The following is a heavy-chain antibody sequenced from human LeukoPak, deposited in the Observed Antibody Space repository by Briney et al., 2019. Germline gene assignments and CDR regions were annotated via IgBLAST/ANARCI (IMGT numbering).Heavy chain of an antibody. J-gene: IGHJ6*02. CDR2: FDPEDGET. CDR3: ATGYGSESPVGMDV. CDR1: GYTLTELS. Sequence: ASVKVSLKVSGYTLTELSMHWVRQAPGKGLEWMGGFDPEDGETIYAQKFQGRVTMTEDTSTDTAYMELSSLRSEDTAVYYCATGYGSESPVGMDVWGQGTTVTVSS. D-gene: IGHD3-10*01. V-gene: IGHV1-24*01.